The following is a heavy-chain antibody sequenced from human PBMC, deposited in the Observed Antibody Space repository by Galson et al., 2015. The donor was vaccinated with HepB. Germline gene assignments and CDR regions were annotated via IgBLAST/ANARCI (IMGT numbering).Heavy chain of an antibody. Sequence: YLRLSCAASGFTFSSYGMHWVRQAPGKGLEWVAVIWYDGSNKYYADSVKGRFTISRDNSKNTLYLQMNSLRAEDTAVYYCAREALTSSQSPNWFDPWGQGTLVTVSS. CDR3: AREALTSSQSPNWFDP. CDR1: GFTFSSYG. CDR2: IWYDGSNK. J-gene: IGHJ5*02. V-gene: IGHV3-33*01. D-gene: IGHD2-2*01.